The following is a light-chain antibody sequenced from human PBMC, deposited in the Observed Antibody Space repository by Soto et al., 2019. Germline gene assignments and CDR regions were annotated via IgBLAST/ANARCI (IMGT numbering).Light chain of an antibody. Sequence: QSALTQPASVSGSPGQSIAISCTGTSSDVGGYKYVSWYQQHPDKAPKLMIYDVSNRPSGVSDRFSGSKSGNTASPTITGLQAEDEAEYYCSAYTSSSTNVFGTGTKLTVL. CDR2: DVS. V-gene: IGLV2-14*03. CDR3: SAYTSSSTNV. J-gene: IGLJ1*01. CDR1: SSDVGGYKY.